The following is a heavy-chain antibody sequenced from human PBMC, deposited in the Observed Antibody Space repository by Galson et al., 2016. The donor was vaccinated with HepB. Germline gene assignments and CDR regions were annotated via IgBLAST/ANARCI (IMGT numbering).Heavy chain of an antibody. CDR2: TYYRSKWFN. CDR1: GDSVTSDNTC. Sequence: CAISGDSVTSDNTCWNWIRQSPSRGLEWLGRTYYRSKWFNDYADSVKSRITVTSDTSKNQFSLQLDSVTPDATATYFCTRGYMQNGMNVWGQGTTVTVS. CDR3: TRGYMQNGMNV. J-gene: IGHJ6*02. V-gene: IGHV6-1*01. D-gene: IGHD5-24*01.